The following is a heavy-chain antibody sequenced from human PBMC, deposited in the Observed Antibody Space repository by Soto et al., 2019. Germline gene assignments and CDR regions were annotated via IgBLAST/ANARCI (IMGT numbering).Heavy chain of an antibody. CDR3: AGTRSLDY. CDR2: IYSGGST. Sequence: EVQLVESGGGLVQPGGSLTLSCAASGFTVSSNYMTWVRQAPGKGLEWVSLIYSGGSTYYADSVKGRFTISRDNSKNTLYLQMNRLRAEDTAVYYCAGTRSLDYWGQGTVVTVSS. J-gene: IGHJ4*02. V-gene: IGHV3-66*01. CDR1: GFTVSSNY.